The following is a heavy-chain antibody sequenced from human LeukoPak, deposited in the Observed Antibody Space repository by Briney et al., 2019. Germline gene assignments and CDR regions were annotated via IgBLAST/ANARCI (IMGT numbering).Heavy chain of an antibody. CDR2: INPSAGTT. CDR3: AAPGASGFVGNFWSGPLDF. J-gene: IGHJ4*02. D-gene: IGHD3-3*01. Sequence: ASVKVSCRASGYTFTSHYMHWVRPAPGQGLEWMGVINPSAGTTTYPQKFQGRVTMNRDTSTSTVYMELSSLKSEDTAVYYCAAPGASGFVGNFWSGPLDFWGQGTLVTVSS. CDR1: GYTFTSHY. V-gene: IGHV1-46*01.